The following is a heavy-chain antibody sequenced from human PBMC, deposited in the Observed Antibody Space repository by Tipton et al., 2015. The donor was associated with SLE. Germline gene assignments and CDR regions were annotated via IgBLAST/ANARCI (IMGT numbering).Heavy chain of an antibody. D-gene: IGHD7-27*01. V-gene: IGHV4-34*01. Sequence: LRLSCAVSGGSFRGYYWSWIRQTPGKGLEWIGEMNDSGNRNYNPSLKSRVTISVDTSNNQFSLKLSSVTAADTAIYYCASSWGITEFNWFDPWGQGTQVTVSS. CDR2: MNDSGNR. J-gene: IGHJ5*02. CDR3: ASSWGITEFNWFDP. CDR1: GGSFRGYY.